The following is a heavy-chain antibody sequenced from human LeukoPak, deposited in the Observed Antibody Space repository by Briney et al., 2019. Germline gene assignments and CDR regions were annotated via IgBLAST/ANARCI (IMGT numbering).Heavy chain of an antibody. V-gene: IGHV3-23*01. D-gene: IGHD6-19*01. Sequence: GGSLRLSCAATGFAFSSYAMSWVRQAPGKGLEWVSAISGSGGSTYYADSVKGRFTISRDNSKNTLYLQMNSLRAEDTAVYYCAKSSRHPLAVAGYYFDYWGQGTLVTVSS. CDR3: AKSSRHPLAVAGYYFDY. CDR2: ISGSGGST. J-gene: IGHJ4*02. CDR1: GFAFSSYA.